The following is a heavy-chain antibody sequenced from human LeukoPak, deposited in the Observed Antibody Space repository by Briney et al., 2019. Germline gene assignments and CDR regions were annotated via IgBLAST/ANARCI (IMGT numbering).Heavy chain of an antibody. D-gene: IGHD3-16*02. CDR2: IYYSGST. Sequence: SQTLSLTCTVSGGSIGSGGYYWSWIRQHPGKGLEWIGYIYYSGSTYYNPSLKSRVTISVNTSKNQFSLKLSSVTAADTAVYYCARDFYGVKGAVWGSYRPRRGVFDYWGQGTLVTVSS. CDR1: GGSIGSGGYY. V-gene: IGHV4-31*03. CDR3: ARDFYGVKGAVWGSYRPRRGVFDY. J-gene: IGHJ4*02.